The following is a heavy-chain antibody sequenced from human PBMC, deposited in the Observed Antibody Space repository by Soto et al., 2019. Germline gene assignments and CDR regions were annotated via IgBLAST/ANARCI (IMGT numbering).Heavy chain of an antibody. Sequence: QVQLVQSGAEVKKPGSSVKVSCKVSGGPFIDYAVSWVRQAPGQGLEWMGGIIPMFGTANYAQKFQGRVTITADESTTTDYMEPSSLRSEETAVYYCVRDLDYYGSGNYYNRIDYWGQGTLVNVSS. J-gene: IGHJ4*02. D-gene: IGHD3-10*01. CDR2: IIPMFGTA. V-gene: IGHV1-69*01. CDR3: VRDLDYYGSGNYYNRIDY. CDR1: GGPFIDYA.